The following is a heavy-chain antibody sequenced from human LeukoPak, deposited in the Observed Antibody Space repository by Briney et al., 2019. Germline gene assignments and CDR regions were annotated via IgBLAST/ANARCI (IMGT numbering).Heavy chain of an antibody. J-gene: IGHJ4*02. Sequence: HAGGSLRLSCAASGFTFSSYAMSWVRQAPGKGLEWVSAISGSGNSTYYADSVKGRFTISTDNSKNTLYLQMNSLRPEDTAVYYCARAPQTWGITGVGTKARPFDHWGQGILVTVSS. CDR3: ARAPQTWGITGVGTKARPFDH. CDR1: GFTFSSYA. V-gene: IGHV3-23*01. CDR2: ISGSGNST. D-gene: IGHD6-13*01.